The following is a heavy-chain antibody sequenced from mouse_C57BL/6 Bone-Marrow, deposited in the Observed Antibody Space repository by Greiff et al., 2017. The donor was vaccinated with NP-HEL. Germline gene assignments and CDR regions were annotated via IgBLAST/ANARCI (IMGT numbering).Heavy chain of an antibody. CDR1: GYTFTDYN. J-gene: IGHJ1*03. V-gene: IGHV1-18*01. D-gene: IGHD2-4*01. CDR3: ARIYYDYDGAFDV. Sequence: EVQLQQSGPELVKPGASVKIPCKASGYTFTDYNMDWVKQSHGKSLEWIGDINPNNGGTIYNQKFKGKATLTVDKSSSTAYMELRSLTSEDTAVYYCARIYYDYDGAFDVWGTGTTVTVSS. CDR2: INPNNGGT.